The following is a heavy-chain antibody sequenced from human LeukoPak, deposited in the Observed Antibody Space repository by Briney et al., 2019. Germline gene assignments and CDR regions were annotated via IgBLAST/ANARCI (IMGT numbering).Heavy chain of an antibody. V-gene: IGHV1-69*04. CDR3: ASTRLGTYYYYGMDV. Sequence: ASVKVSCKASGGTFSSYAIGWVRQAPGQGLEWMGRIIPILGIANYAQKFQGRVTITADKSTSTAYMELSSLRSEDTAVYYCASTRLGTYYYYGMDVWGQGTTVTVSS. CDR2: IIPILGIA. CDR1: GGTFSSYA. J-gene: IGHJ6*02. D-gene: IGHD7-27*01.